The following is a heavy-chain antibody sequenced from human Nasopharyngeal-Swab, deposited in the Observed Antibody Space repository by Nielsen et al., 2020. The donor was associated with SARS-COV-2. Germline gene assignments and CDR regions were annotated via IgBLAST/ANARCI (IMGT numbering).Heavy chain of an antibody. CDR3: ARDSAVYDFWSGYSGYYYYGMDV. CDR1: GFTFSSYE. CDR2: ISSSGSTI. J-gene: IGHJ6*02. Sequence: GGSLRLSCAASGFTFSSYEMNWVRQAPGKGLEWVSYISSSGSTIYYADSVKGRFTISRDNAKNSLYLQMNSLRAEDTAVYYCARDSAVYDFWSGYSGYYYYGMDVWGQGTTVTVSS. V-gene: IGHV3-48*03. D-gene: IGHD3-3*01.